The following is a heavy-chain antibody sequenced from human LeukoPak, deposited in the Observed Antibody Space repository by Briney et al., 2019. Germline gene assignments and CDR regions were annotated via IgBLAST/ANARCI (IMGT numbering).Heavy chain of an antibody. V-gene: IGHV3-74*01. D-gene: IGHD2/OR15-2a*01. CDR1: GFTFSNYW. J-gene: IGHJ4*02. CDR3: AREYGQNTPHFDY. CDR2: INMDGSTT. Sequence: PGGSLRLSCTASGFTFSNYWMHWVRQAPGKGLVRVSRINMDGSTTTYADPVKGRFTISRDNAKNTLYLQMNSLRAEDTAVFYCAREYGQNTPHFDYWGQGTLVTVSS.